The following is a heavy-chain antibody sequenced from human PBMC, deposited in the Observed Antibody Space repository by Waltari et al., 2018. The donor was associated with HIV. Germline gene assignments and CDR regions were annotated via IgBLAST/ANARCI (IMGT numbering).Heavy chain of an antibody. J-gene: IGHJ4*02. CDR1: SGSVNSDDYY. CDR2: IHYRGTT. CDR3: ARGTFWSGCFDH. V-gene: IGHV4-30-4*01. D-gene: IGHD3-3*01. Sequence: QVQLQESGPGLVKPSQTLSLTCTVSSGSVNSDDYYWSWIHQSPGKGLEWIGYIHYRGTTAYNPSLKNRVNISLYMSKNQFSLKLTSVTAADTAVYFCARGTFWSGCFDHWGQGTQVTVSS.